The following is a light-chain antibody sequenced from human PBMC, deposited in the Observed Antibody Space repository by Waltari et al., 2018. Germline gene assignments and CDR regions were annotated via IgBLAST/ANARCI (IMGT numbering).Light chain of an antibody. CDR2: FGS. V-gene: IGKV3D-15*01. CDR1: ESVGTD. Sequence: EIVMTQSPVTMSVSPGEGVTLSCTASESVGTDVAWYRHKPGQPPRLLIYFGSTRATGVPARISGSVSGTDFSLTISSLESEDFAFYYCQQSRQWPRRTFGQGTKLE. CDR3: QQSRQWPRRT. J-gene: IGKJ2*01.